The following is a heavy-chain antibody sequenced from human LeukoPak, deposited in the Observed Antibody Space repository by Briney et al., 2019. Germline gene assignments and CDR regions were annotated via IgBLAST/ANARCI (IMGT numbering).Heavy chain of an antibody. CDR2: ISGSGGST. CDR3: ARGGYGNSGGY. D-gene: IGHD4-11*01. CDR1: GFTFSSYA. J-gene: IGHJ4*02. Sequence: GGSLRLSCAASGFTFSSYAMSWVRQAPGKGLEWVSAISGSGGSTYYADSVKGRFTFSRDNAKNSLYLQMNSLRAEDTAVYYCARGGYGNSGGYWGQGTLVTVSS. V-gene: IGHV3-23*01.